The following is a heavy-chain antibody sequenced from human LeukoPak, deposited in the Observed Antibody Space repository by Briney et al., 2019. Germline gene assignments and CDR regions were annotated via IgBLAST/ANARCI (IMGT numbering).Heavy chain of an antibody. J-gene: IGHJ4*02. V-gene: IGHV3-23*01. D-gene: IGHD6-13*01. CDR2: ISGNGDST. CDR3: AKKAHSSTWSNFDY. CDR1: GFTFSTYW. Sequence: GGSLRLSCAASGFTFSTYWMSWVRQAPGKGLEWVSAISGNGDSTYYAGSVKGRFTISRDNSKNTLYLQMNSLRAEDTAVYYCAKKAHSSTWSNFDYWGQGTLVTVSS.